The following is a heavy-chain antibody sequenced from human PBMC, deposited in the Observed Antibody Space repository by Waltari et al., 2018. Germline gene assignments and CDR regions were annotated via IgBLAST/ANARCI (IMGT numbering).Heavy chain of an antibody. J-gene: IGHJ4*02. Sequence: QVQLVESGGGVVQPGRSLRLSCAASGFTFSSYGMHWVRKAPGKGLEWVAGIWYDGSNKYYADSVKGRFTISRDNSKNTLYLQMNSLRAEDTAMYYCAKDDLPNSSGYLGGWYWGQGTLVTVSS. CDR3: AKDDLPNSSGYLGGWY. CDR1: GFTFSSYG. CDR2: IWYDGSNK. D-gene: IGHD3-22*01. V-gene: IGHV3-30*18.